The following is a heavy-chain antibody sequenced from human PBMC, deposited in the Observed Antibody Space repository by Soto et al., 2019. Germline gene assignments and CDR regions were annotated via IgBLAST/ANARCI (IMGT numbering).Heavy chain of an antibody. V-gene: IGHV4-31*03. CDR1: GGSISSGGYY. CDR2: IYYSGST. D-gene: IGHD3-22*01. J-gene: IGHJ1*01. CDR3: ARGTIYYDGSSEYFQH. Sequence: SETLSLTCTVSGGSISSGGYYWSWIRQHPGKGLEWIGYIYYSGSTYYNPSLKSRVTISVDTSKNQFSLKLSSVTAADTAVYYCARGTIYYDGSSEYFQHWGQGTLVTVSS.